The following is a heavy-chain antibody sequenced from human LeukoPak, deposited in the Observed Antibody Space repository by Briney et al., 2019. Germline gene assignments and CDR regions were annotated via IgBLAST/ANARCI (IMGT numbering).Heavy chain of an antibody. CDR1: GYSFTSYW. CDR2: IYPGDSDT. D-gene: IGHD6-19*01. Sequence: GESLKISCKGSGYSFTSYWIGWVRQMPGKGLEWMGIIYPGDSDTRYSPSFQGQVTISADKSISTACLQWSSLKASDTAMYYCARPVFVGSSGGWFDPWGQGTLVTVSS. V-gene: IGHV5-51*01. CDR3: ARPVFVGSSGGWFDP. J-gene: IGHJ5*02.